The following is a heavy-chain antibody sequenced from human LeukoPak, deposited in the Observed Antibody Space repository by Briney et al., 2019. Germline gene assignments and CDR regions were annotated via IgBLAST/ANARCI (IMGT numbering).Heavy chain of an antibody. CDR1: GFTFSHHG. J-gene: IGHJ4*02. V-gene: IGHV3-30*18. Sequence: PGGSLRLSCAATGFTFSHHGMHWVRQAPGKGLEWVAAISYDGSDHYYADSVKGRFTMSRDNSKNTVYLQMNSLRAEDTAVYYCAKDYEDTAGARLDSWGQGSLVTVSS. CDR2: ISYDGSDH. CDR3: AKDYEDTAGARLDS. D-gene: IGHD5-18*01.